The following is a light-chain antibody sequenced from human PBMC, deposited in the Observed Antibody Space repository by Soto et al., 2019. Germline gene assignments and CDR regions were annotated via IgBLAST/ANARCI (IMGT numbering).Light chain of an antibody. V-gene: IGKV1-5*03. Sequence: DIQMTQSPSTLSASVGDRVTITCRASQSISTWLAWYQQKSGKAPKLLIYKASSLESGVPSRFSGSGSGTEFSLTISSLQPDDFATYYCQQYNGYPLTFGGGTKVEIK. J-gene: IGKJ4*01. CDR3: QQYNGYPLT. CDR1: QSISTW. CDR2: KAS.